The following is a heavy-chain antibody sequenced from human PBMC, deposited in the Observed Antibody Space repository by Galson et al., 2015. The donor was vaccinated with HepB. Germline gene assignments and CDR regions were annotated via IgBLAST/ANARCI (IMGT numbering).Heavy chain of an antibody. D-gene: IGHD3-10*01. Sequence: SVKVSCKASGYTFTSYYMHWVRQAPGQGLEWMGIINPSGGSTSYAQKFQGRVTMTRDTSTSTVYMELSSLRSEDTAVYYCARDYYGSGSSMAFDYWGQGTLVTVSS. CDR2: INPSGGST. CDR1: GYTFTSYY. CDR3: ARDYYGSGSSMAFDY. J-gene: IGHJ4*02. V-gene: IGHV1-46*01.